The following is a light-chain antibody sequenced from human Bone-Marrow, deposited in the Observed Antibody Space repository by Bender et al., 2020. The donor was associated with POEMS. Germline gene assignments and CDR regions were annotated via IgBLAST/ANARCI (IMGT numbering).Light chain of an antibody. J-gene: IGLJ1*01. CDR3: CSFAGSSGFV. Sequence: QSALTQPASVSGSPGQSITISCTGTGSDVGTYKLVSWYQQHPGKAPKLLIYEVSRRPSGVSNRFSGSKSGNTASLTISGLQAEDEADYHCCSFAGSSGFVFGTGTKVTVL. CDR2: EVS. V-gene: IGLV2-23*02. CDR1: GSDVGTYKL.